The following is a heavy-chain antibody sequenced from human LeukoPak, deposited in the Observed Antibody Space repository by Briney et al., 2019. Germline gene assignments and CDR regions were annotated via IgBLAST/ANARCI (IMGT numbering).Heavy chain of an antibody. J-gene: IGHJ6*03. D-gene: IGHD2-8*01. CDR2: IYYSGST. CDR3: ARDRGYCTNGVCFDYYYYYMDV. CDR1: GGSISSYY. Sequence: PSETLSLTCTVSGGSISSYYWSWIRQPPGKGLEWIGYIYYSGSTNYNPSLKSRVTISVDTSKNQLSLKLSSVTAADTAVYYCARDRGYCTNGVCFDYYYYYMDVWGKGTTVTVSS. V-gene: IGHV4-59*01.